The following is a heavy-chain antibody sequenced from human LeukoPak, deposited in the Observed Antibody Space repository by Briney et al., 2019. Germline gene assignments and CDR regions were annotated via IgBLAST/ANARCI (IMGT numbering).Heavy chain of an antibody. CDR1: GFTFDDYA. J-gene: IGHJ4*02. CDR2: ISWNSGSI. Sequence: PGGSLRLSCAASGFTFDDYAMHWVRQAPGKGLEWVSGISWNSGSIGYADSVKGRFTISRDNAKNSLYLQMNSLRAEDTAVYYCARDGLVGAFDYWGQGTLVTVSS. V-gene: IGHV3-9*01. CDR3: ARDGLVGAFDY. D-gene: IGHD1-26*01.